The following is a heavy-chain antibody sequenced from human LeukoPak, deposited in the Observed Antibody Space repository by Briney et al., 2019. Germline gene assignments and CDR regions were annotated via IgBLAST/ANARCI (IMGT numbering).Heavy chain of an antibody. Sequence: HPGGSLRLSCAASGFTLSSYAMSWVRQAPGKGLEWVAFIRYDGSDKYYADSVKGRFTISRDNSKNTLYLQMDSLRAEDRAVYYCAKGQLGIQISKWFDPWGQGTLVTVSS. CDR1: GFTLSSYA. D-gene: IGHD7-27*01. CDR2: IRYDGSDK. V-gene: IGHV3-30*02. J-gene: IGHJ5*02. CDR3: AKGQLGIQISKWFDP.